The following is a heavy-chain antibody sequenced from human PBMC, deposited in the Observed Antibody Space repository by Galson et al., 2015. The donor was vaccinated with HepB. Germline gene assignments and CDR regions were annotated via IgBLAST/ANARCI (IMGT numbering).Heavy chain of an antibody. CDR1: GFTFSSYA. CDR3: ASGGRRQWLVRGFDY. D-gene: IGHD6-19*01. Sequence: LRLSCAASGFTFSSYAMHWVRQAPGKGLEWVAVISYDGSNKYYADSVKGRFTISRDNSKNTLYLQMNSLRAEDTAVYYCASGGRRQWLVRGFDYWGQGTLVTVSS. V-gene: IGHV3-30*04. J-gene: IGHJ4*02. CDR2: ISYDGSNK.